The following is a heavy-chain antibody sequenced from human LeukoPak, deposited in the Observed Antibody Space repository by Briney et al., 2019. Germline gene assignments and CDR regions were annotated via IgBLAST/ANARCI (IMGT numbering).Heavy chain of an antibody. J-gene: IGHJ3*02. D-gene: IGHD1-14*01. V-gene: IGHV4-30-2*01. CDR3: ARVSGTLCDAFDI. Sequence: SETLSLTCAVSGGSISSGGYPWTWIRQPPGKGLEWIGYIYHSGSTYYNPSLKSRVTISVDRSKNQFSLKLSSVTAADTAVYYCARVSGTLCDAFDIWGQGTMVTVSS. CDR1: GGSISSGGYP. CDR2: IYHSGST.